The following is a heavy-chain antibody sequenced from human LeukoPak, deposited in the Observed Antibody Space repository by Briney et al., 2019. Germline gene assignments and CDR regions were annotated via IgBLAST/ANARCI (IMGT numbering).Heavy chain of an antibody. V-gene: IGHV3-48*01. CDR2: SSSSGSTI. CDR1: GFTFYSYA. CDR3: ARDGVVVAAVGYYYGMDV. Sequence: GGSLRLSCAASGFTFYSYAMNWVRQAPGKGLEWISYSSSSGSTIYYADSVKGRFTISRDNAKKSLYLQMNSLRAEDTAVYYCARDGVVVAAVGYYYGMDVWGQGTTVTVSS. J-gene: IGHJ6*02. D-gene: IGHD2-15*01.